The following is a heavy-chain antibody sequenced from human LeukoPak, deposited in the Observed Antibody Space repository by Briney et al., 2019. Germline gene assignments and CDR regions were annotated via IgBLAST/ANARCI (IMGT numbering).Heavy chain of an antibody. D-gene: IGHD3-10*01. Sequence: GPSLRLSCAASGLTFSSYATHWVRPAPRKRLERVAVISYDGSNNYYADSLKGRFTISRDNSKNTLYLQMNSLRAEDTAVYYCVKDGSGSYYTYYFDYWGQGTLVTVSS. CDR3: VKDGSGSYYTYYFDY. J-gene: IGHJ4*02. V-gene: IGHV3-30-3*01. CDR1: GLTFSSYA. CDR2: ISYDGSNN.